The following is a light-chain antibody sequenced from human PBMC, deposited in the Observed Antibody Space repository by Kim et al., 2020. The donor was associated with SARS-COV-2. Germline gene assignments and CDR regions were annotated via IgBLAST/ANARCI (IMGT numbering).Light chain of an antibody. CDR2: DVS. CDR3: SSYTSSSTRV. J-gene: IGLJ3*02. Sequence: QSALTQPASVSGSPGQSITISCTGTSSDVGGYNYVSWYQQHPGKAPKLMIYDVSKRPSGVSNRFSGPKSGNTASLTISGLQAEDEADYYCSSYTSSSTRVFGGGTQLTVL. CDR1: SSDVGGYNY. V-gene: IGLV2-14*01.